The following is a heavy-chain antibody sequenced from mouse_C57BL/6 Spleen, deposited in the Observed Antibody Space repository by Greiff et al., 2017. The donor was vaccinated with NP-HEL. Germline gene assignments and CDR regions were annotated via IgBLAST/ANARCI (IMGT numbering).Heavy chain of an antibody. J-gene: IGHJ2*01. Sequence: QVQLQQPGAELVKPGASVKLSCKASGYTFTSYWMHWVKQRPGQGLEWIGMIHPNSGSTNYNEKFKSQATLTVDKSSSTAYMQLSSLTSEDSAVYYCARGVDYYGSSYYFDYWGQGTTLTVSS. CDR3: ARGVDYYGSSYYFDY. CDR1: GYTFTSYW. CDR2: IHPNSGST. D-gene: IGHD1-1*01. V-gene: IGHV1-64*01.